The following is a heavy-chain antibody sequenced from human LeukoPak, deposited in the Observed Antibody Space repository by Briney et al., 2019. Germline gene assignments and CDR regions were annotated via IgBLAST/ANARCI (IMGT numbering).Heavy chain of an antibody. CDR2: ISDSGGST. D-gene: IGHD6-19*01. J-gene: IGHJ3*02. Sequence: GGSLRLSCAASGFTFGSYAMSWVRQAPGKGLEWVSAISDSGGSTYYADSVKGRFTISSDNSKSTLYLQMNSLRAEDTAVYYCTKVAVVGDAFDIWGQGTMVTVSS. V-gene: IGHV3-23*01. CDR3: TKVAVVGDAFDI. CDR1: GFTFGSYA.